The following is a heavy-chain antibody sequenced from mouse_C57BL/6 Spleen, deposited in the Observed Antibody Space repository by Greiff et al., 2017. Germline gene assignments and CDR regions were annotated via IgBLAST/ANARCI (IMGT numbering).Heavy chain of an antibody. CDR1: GYTFTSYW. D-gene: IGHD1-1*01. V-gene: IGHV1-64*01. Sequence: VQLQQPGAELVKPGASVKLSCKASGYTFTSYWMHWVKQRPGQGLEWIGMIHPNSGSTNYNEKFKSKATLTVDKSSSTAYMQLSSLTSEDSAVYYCAREGDYYGSSFFAYWGQGTLVTVSA. J-gene: IGHJ3*01. CDR2: IHPNSGST. CDR3: AREGDYYGSSFFAY.